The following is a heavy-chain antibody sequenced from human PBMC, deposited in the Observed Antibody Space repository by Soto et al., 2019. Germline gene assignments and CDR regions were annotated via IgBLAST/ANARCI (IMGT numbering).Heavy chain of an antibody. CDR2: IRSSSSYI. Sequence: EVQLVESGGGLVKPGGSLRLSCAASGFTFSSYSMNWVRQAPGKGLEWVSSIRSSSSYIYYADSVKGRFTISRDNAKNSLYLQMNSLRAEDTAVYYCARDERPYNCSSTSCYPYYFDYWGQGTLVTVSS. CDR3: ARDERPYNCSSTSCYPYYFDY. J-gene: IGHJ4*02. CDR1: GFTFSSYS. V-gene: IGHV3-21*01. D-gene: IGHD2-2*01.